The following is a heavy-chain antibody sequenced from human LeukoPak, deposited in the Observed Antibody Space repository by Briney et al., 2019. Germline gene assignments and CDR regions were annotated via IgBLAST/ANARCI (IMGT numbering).Heavy chain of an antibody. D-gene: IGHD2-21*02. V-gene: IGHV3-21*01. CDR2: IAGSSGYI. CDR3: ARDRGAYCGGDCYLGFDY. Sequence: GGSLRLSRGASGFTLSSYTMNWVRPAPGEGLEWGSSIAGSSGYISYADSVKGRFTISRDNAKKSLYLQMTSLTAEDTAVYYCARDRGAYCGGDCYLGFDYWGRGTLVTVSS. CDR1: GFTLSSYT. J-gene: IGHJ4*01.